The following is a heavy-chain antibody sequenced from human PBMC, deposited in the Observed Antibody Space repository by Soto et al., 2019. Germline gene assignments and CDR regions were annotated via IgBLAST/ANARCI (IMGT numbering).Heavy chain of an antibody. D-gene: IGHD3-10*01. CDR1: GFIFSSYW. Sequence: EVQLVESGGGLVQPGGSLRLSCAASGFIFSSYWMSWVRQAPGKGLEWVANIKQDGSETYYVDSVKGRFTISRDNAKNSLYLQMNTLRAEDTAVYSCAREGQFAYWGQGTLVTVSS. CDR2: IKQDGSET. J-gene: IGHJ4*02. V-gene: IGHV3-7*03. CDR3: AREGQFAY.